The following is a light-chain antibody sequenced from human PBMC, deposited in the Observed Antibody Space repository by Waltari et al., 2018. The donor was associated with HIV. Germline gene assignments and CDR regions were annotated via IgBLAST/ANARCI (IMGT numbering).Light chain of an antibody. CDR2: MNN. V-gene: IGLV1-44*01. Sequence: QSVMTQPPSASGSPGQRVTISCSGSNSNIGSNVLSWYKQFPGTAPKLVIHMNNQRPSGVPDRFSGSKSGTSGSLAIDGLQSEDEAVYYCVAWDDSLNARVFGGGTKVTVL. CDR1: NSNIGSNV. CDR3: VAWDDSLNARV. J-gene: IGLJ3*02.